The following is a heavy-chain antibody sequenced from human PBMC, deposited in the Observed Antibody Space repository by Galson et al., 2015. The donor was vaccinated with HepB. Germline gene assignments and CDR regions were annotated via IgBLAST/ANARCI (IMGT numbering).Heavy chain of an antibody. CDR1: GFTFSSYE. CDR2: IGTAGDT. Sequence: SLRLSCAASGFTFSSYEMHWVRQPTGEGLEWVSAIGTAGDTYYPGSVKGRFTISRENAKNSLYLQMNSLRAGDTAVYYCARDHGRVIMVRGVPSFSPRAGGMDVWGQGTTVTVSS. D-gene: IGHD3-10*01. V-gene: IGHV3-13*01. CDR3: ARDHGRVIMVRGVPSFSPRAGGMDV. J-gene: IGHJ6*02.